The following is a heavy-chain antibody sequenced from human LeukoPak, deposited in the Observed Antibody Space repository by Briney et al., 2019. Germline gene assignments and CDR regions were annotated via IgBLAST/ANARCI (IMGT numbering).Heavy chain of an antibody. CDR3: ARYSSRRYGFDP. J-gene: IGHJ5*02. CDR2: IYYSGST. Sequence: PSETLSLTCTVSGGSVSSGDYYWSWIRQLPGKGLEWIGNIYYSGSTYYNPSLKSRLTISVDTSKNQFSLKLSSVTAADTAVYYCARYSSRRYGFDPWGQGTLVTVSS. V-gene: IGHV4-31*03. D-gene: IGHD6-13*01. CDR1: GGSVSSGDYY.